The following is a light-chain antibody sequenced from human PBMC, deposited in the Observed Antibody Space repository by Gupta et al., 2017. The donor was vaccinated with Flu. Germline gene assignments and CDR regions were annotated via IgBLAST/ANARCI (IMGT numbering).Light chain of an antibody. Sequence: PYSLSASVGDRVTIACRASQNINSYLNWYQQKPGKAPELLIYAASSLQSGVPSRFSGSGSETDFTLTISSLQPEDFATYYCQQSDSTPRTFGQGTKVEIK. J-gene: IGKJ1*01. CDR3: QQSDSTPRT. V-gene: IGKV1-39*01. CDR1: QNINSY. CDR2: AAS.